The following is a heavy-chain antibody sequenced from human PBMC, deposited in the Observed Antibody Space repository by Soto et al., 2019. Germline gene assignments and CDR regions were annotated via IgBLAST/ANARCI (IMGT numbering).Heavy chain of an antibody. J-gene: IGHJ2*01. Sequence: QEQLVESGGGVVQPGKSLRLSCAASRFAFSSYAMHWVRQAPGKGLEWLAVISYDGGYENYADSVKGRFTVSRDNSKNTLWLQINGLRPEDTALYYCAKGITVTTWRYLELWGQGPLVTVSS. V-gene: IGHV3-30*18. CDR3: AKGITVTTWRYLEL. CDR1: RFAFSSYA. CDR2: ISYDGGYE. D-gene: IGHD4-17*01.